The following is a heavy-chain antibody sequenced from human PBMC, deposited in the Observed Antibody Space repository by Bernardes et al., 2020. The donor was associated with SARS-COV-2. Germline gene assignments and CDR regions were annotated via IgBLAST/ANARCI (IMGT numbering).Heavy chain of an antibody. CDR2: MNPKSGNT. Sequence: ASVKVSRMASGYTFPTYDINWVRQATGQRLEWMGWMNPKSGNTSYPHKFQGRATMTRNTSITTAYMELSILRSDDTTVYYCAMNLWSGYYHHPRRNWFAPWGQGTLVTDSS. V-gene: IGHV1-8*01. CDR3: AMNLWSGYYHHPRRNWFAP. D-gene: IGHD3-3*01. J-gene: IGHJ5*02. CDR1: GYTFPTYD.